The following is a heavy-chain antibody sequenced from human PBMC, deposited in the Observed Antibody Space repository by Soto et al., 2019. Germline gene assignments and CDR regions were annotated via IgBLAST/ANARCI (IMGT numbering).Heavy chain of an antibody. D-gene: IGHD4-17*01. Sequence: DVQLAESGGGLVQPGGSLRLSCAASGFIFNNNWRHWVRQAPGKGLVWVSRINKDGSGTNYADSVRGRFTISRDNAENTLFLQMNSLRVEDTAVYYCASGAYYGDIRGYWGPGTLVTVSS. CDR2: INKDGSGT. V-gene: IGHV3-74*01. CDR3: ASGAYYGDIRGY. J-gene: IGHJ4*02. CDR1: GFIFNNNW.